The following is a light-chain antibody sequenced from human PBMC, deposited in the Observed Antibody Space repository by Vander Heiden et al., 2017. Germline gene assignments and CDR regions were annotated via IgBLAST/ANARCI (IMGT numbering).Light chain of an antibody. Sequence: DIQMTQSPSYLSVSVGDRVTITCRASQSISSYLKWYQQKPGKAPKLLIYAASSLQSGVPSGFSGSGSGTDYTLTISSLQPEDFATYYCQQSYSTPPITFGQGTQLEIK. V-gene: IGKV1-39*01. CDR1: QSISSY. CDR3: QQSYSTPPIT. J-gene: IGKJ5*01. CDR2: AAS.